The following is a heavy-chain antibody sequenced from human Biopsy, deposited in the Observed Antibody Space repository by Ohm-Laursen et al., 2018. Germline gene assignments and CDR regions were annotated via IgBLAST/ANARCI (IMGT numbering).Heavy chain of an antibody. CDR2: ISGIGDTT. V-gene: IGHV3-11*01. D-gene: IGHD3-16*01. CDR1: GFTFSDYY. CDR3: ARDLTWGSYFDS. J-gene: IGHJ4*02. Sequence: GSLRLSCSASGFTFSDYYMSWIRQAPGRGLEWVSHISGIGDTTYYADSVKGRFTISRDNSKNSLYLQMNSLRAEDTAVYYCARDLTWGSYFDSWGQGSPVTVSS.